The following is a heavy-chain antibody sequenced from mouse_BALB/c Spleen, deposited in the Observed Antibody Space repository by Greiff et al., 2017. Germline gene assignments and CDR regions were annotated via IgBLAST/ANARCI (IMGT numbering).Heavy chain of an antibody. V-gene: IGHV14-3*02. J-gene: IGHJ2*01. CDR1: GFNIKDTY. CDR3: ARGGLLLRQFDY. Sequence: EVKLQQSGAELVKPGASVKLSCTASGFNIKDTYMHWVKQRPEQGLEWIGRIDPANGNTKYDPKFQGKATITADTSSNTAYLQLSSLTSEDTAVYYCARGGLLLRQFDYWGQGTTLTVSS. CDR2: IDPANGNT. D-gene: IGHD1-1*01.